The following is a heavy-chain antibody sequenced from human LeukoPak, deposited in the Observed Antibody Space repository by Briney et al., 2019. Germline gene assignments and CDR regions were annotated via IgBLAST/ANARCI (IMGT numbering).Heavy chain of an antibody. CDR2: IYYSGST. Sequence: SETLSLTCTVSGDSISSYYWSWIRQPPGKGLEWIGYIYYSGSTNYNPSLKSRVTISVDTSKNQFSLKLSSVTAADTAVYYCARDPGLDYFDYWGQGTLVTVSS. CDR1: GDSISSYY. V-gene: IGHV4-59*01. CDR3: ARDPGLDYFDY. J-gene: IGHJ4*02. D-gene: IGHD7-27*01.